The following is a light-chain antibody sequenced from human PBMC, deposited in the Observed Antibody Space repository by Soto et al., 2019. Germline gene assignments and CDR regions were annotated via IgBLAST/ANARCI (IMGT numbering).Light chain of an antibody. Sequence: QSVLTQPPSASGTPGQRVTISCSGSSSNIAKNFVYWYQQVPGTAPKLLIYSNDQRPSGVPDRFSGSRSGTSASLAISGLRSEDEAVYYCASWDDSLSALFGGGTKLT. V-gene: IGLV1-47*02. CDR3: ASWDDSLSAL. CDR2: SND. CDR1: SSNIAKNF. J-gene: IGLJ2*01.